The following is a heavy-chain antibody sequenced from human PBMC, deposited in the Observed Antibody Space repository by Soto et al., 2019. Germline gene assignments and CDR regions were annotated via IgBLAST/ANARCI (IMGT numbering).Heavy chain of an antibody. J-gene: IGHJ5*02. CDR3: ARSAIVLLPMVRGLHNWFDP. CDR1: GGSFSGYY. CDR2: INHRGST. Sequence: SETLSLTCAVYGGSFSGYYRSWIRQPPEKGQEWIGEINHRGSTNYNPSIKSRVTISVDTSASTAYMELSSLRSEDTAVYYCARSAIVLLPMVRGLHNWFDPWGQGTLVSVSS. V-gene: IGHV4-34*01. D-gene: IGHD3-10*01.